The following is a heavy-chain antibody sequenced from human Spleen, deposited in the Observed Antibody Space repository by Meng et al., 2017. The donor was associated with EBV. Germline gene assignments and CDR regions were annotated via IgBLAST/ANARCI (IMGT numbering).Heavy chain of an antibody. D-gene: IGHD5-24*01. CDR3: ARDRDIEMATD. CDR2: VNPNGGNT. Sequence: QLQLGESGAEFKKPGVSVKVPCKASGYIFSDFYVQGVRQAPGQGLEWMGIVNPNGGNTNYAQKFRGRVTMTRDTSTRTVYMELSGLTYEDTAIYYCARDRDIEMATDWGQGTLVTVSS. J-gene: IGHJ4*02. CDR1: GYIFSDFY. V-gene: IGHV1-46*01.